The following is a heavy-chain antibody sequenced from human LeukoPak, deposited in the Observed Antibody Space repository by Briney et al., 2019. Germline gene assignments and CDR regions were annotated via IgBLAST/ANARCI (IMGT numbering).Heavy chain of an antibody. CDR3: AELGITMIGGV. Sequence: GRSPRLSCAASGFTFSSYAMHWVRQAPGKGLEWVAYIQYDGSNQQYADSVKGRFTISRDNAKNSLYLQMNSLRAEDTAVYYCAELGITMIGGVWGKGTTVTISS. CDR2: IQYDGSNQ. J-gene: IGHJ6*04. D-gene: IGHD3-10*02. CDR1: GFTFSSYA. V-gene: IGHV3-30*04.